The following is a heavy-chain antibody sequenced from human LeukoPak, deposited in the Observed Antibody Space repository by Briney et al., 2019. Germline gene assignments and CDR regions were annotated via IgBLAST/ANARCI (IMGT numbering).Heavy chain of an antibody. J-gene: IGHJ3*02. CDR3: ARMEYSGRFAFDI. CDR1: GFTFSSYS. CDR2: ISSSSYI. Sequence: GGSLRLSCAASGFTFSSYSMNWVRQAPGKGLEWVSSISSSSYIYYADSVKGRFTISRDNAKNSLYLQMNSLRAEDTAVYYCARMEYSGRFAFDIWGQGTMVTVSS. D-gene: IGHD6-13*01. V-gene: IGHV3-21*01.